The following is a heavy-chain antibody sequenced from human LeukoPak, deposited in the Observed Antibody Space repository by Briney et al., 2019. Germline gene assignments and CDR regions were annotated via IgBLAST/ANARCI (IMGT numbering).Heavy chain of an antibody. J-gene: IGHJ4*02. D-gene: IGHD2/OR15-2a*01. V-gene: IGHV3-23*01. CDR1: GGSISSSSYY. CDR3: AKFYGFDY. CDR2: ISGSGGST. Sequence: PSETLSLTCTVSGGSISSSSYYWGWIRQPPGKGLEWVSAISGSGGSTYYADSVKGRFTISRDNSKNTLYLQMNSLRAEDTAVYYCAKFYGFDYWGQGTLVTVSS.